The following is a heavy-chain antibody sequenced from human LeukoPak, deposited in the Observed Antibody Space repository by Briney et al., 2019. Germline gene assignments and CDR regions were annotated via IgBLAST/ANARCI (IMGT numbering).Heavy chain of an antibody. CDR3: AKTKAFTSGFPLDF. Sequence: SGGSLRLSCAASGFTFSSYAMHWVRQAPGKGLEWVAVISYDGSNKYYADSVKGRFTISRDNSKNTLYLQMNSLRAEDTAVYYCAKTKAFTSGFPLDFWGQGTLVTVSS. V-gene: IGHV3-30-3*02. J-gene: IGHJ4*02. CDR2: ISYDGSNK. CDR1: GFTFSSYA. D-gene: IGHD3-22*01.